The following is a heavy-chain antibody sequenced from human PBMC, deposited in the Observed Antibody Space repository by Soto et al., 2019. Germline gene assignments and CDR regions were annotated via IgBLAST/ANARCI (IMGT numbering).Heavy chain of an antibody. Sequence: QVQLVESGGGVVQPGRSLRLSCAASGFTFSSYGMHWDRQAPGKGLEWVAVIWYDGSNKYYADSVKGRFTISRDNSKNTLYLQMNSLRAEDTAVYYCARDLRGYFDYWGQGTLVTVSS. CDR1: GFTFSSYG. V-gene: IGHV3-33*01. CDR3: ARDLRGYFDY. CDR2: IWYDGSNK. J-gene: IGHJ4*02.